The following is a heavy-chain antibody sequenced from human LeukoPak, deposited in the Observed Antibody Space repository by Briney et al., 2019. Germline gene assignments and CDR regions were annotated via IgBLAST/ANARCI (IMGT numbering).Heavy chain of an antibody. CDR2: TNAGNGNT. V-gene: IGHV1-3*01. CDR3: ARSITMVRGVNTHFDY. CDR1: GYTFTSYA. J-gene: IGHJ4*02. D-gene: IGHD3-10*01. Sequence: ASVKVSCKASGYTFTSYAMHWVRQAPGQRLEWMGWTNAGNGNTKYSQKFQGRVTITRDTSASTAYMELSSLRSEDTAVYYCARSITMVRGVNTHFDYWGQGTLVTVSS.